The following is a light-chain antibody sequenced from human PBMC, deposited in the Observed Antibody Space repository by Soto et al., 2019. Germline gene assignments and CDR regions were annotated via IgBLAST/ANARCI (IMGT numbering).Light chain of an antibody. Sequence: IQMTQSPSSLSGSVGVGVTITGQASADIRNSLNWYQQTPGKPPKLLISDASNLELGVPSKFSGTGFGTDFSFTIINLQPEDIATYYCQQYDNLPLTFGQGTRLENK. V-gene: IGKV1-33*01. CDR3: QQYDNLPLT. J-gene: IGKJ5*01. CDR2: DAS. CDR1: ADIRNS.